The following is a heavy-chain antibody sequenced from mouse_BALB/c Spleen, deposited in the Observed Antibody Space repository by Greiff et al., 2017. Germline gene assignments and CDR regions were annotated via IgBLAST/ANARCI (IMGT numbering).Heavy chain of an antibody. CDR2: INPSSGYT. V-gene: IGHV1-4*01. J-gene: IGHJ1*01. CDR3: ARYYGDAYWYFEV. CDR1: GYTFTSYT. Sequence: QVQLKESGAELARPGASVKMSCKASGYTFTSYTMHWVKQRPGQGLEWIGYINPSSGYTNYNQKFKDKATLTADKSSSTAYMQLSSLTSEDTEVYNCARYYGDAYWYFEVWGAGTTVTVSS. D-gene: IGHD2-13*01.